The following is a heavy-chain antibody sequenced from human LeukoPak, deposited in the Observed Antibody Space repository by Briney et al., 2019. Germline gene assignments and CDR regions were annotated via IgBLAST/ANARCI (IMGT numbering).Heavy chain of an antibody. CDR3: ARGGEYDILTGYYHFMDV. V-gene: IGHV4-4*07. D-gene: IGHD3-9*01. CDR1: GASISSYY. Sequence: PSASLSLTCTVSGASISSYYWSWLRHPAGKGMEWLGRIYNSGSTNYNPPRKSRVTMSVDTSKNQFSLKLSSVTAADTAVYYCARGGEYDILTGYYHFMDVWGKGTTVTVSS. J-gene: IGHJ6*03. CDR2: IYNSGST.